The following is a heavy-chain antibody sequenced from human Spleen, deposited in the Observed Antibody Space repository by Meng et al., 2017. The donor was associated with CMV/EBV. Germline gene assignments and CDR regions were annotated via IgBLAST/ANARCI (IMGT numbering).Heavy chain of an antibody. CDR2: IGTAGDT. V-gene: IGHV3-13*01. CDR1: GFTFRSYD. Sequence: GGSLRLSCAASGFTFRSYDMHWVRQGTGKGLEWVSAIGTAGDTYYSGSVKGRFTISRENAKNSLYLQMNSLRTEDTALYYCAKDRLPHFSSSWYGNYYYGMGVWGQGTTVTVSS. CDR3: AKDRLPHFSSSWYGNYYYGMGV. J-gene: IGHJ6*02. D-gene: IGHD6-13*01.